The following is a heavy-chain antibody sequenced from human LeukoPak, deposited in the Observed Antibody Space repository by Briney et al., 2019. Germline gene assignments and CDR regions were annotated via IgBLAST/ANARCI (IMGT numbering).Heavy chain of an antibody. D-gene: IGHD2-21*01. CDR3: ARDLHSWPDAFDI. CDR1: GFTFSSYS. V-gene: IGHV3-21*01. CDR2: IGSSSSYI. J-gene: IGHJ3*02. Sequence: GGSLRLSCAASGFTFSSYSMNWVRQAPGKGLEWVSSIGSSSSYIYYADSVKGRFTISRDNAKNSLYLQMNSLRAEDTAVYYCARDLHSWPDAFDIWGQGTMVTVSS.